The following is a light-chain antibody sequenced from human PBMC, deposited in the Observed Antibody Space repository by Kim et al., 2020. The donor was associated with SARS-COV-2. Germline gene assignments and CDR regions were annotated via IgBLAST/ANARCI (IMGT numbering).Light chain of an antibody. V-gene: IGKV1-9*01. J-gene: IGKJ4*01. Sequence: SDSVGARVTVTCRASQDFGSYLAWYQQNPGKAPKLLIYAASTLQRGAPSRFSGSGSGTEFTLTISSLQPEDFATYYCQQLNSYPLTFGGGTKLEI. CDR3: QQLNSYPLT. CDR2: AAS. CDR1: QDFGSY.